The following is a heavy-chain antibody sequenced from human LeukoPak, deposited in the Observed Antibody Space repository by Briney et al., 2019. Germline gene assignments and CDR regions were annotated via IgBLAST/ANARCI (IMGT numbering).Heavy chain of an antibody. CDR2: IIPILGIA. V-gene: IGHV1-69*04. Sequence: SVKVSCKVSGYTLTELSMHWVRQAPGQGLEWMGRIIPILGIANYAQKFQGRVTITADKSTSTAYMELSSLRSEDTAVYYCARDRAPDSSGWFHFDYWGQGTLVTVSS. CDR3: ARDRAPDSSGWFHFDY. J-gene: IGHJ4*02. D-gene: IGHD6-19*01. CDR1: GYTLTELS.